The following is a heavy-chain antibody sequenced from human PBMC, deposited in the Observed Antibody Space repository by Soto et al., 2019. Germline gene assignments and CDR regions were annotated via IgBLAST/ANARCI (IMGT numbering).Heavy chain of an antibody. J-gene: IGHJ5*02. Sequence: CLGIFFAPSGFTFSIYVMHGSRQSTGKGLXGVAIIWYDGSNRYYAYSVKGRFTISRDDSKKTLYLQMNNLRAEDTAVYYCARDASAYDWEIGGWYQRGFDPWGQGTLVTF. V-gene: IGHV3-33*01. CDR2: IWYDGSNR. D-gene: IGHD5-12*01. CDR1: GFTFSIYV. CDR3: ARDASAYDWEIGGWYQRGFDP.